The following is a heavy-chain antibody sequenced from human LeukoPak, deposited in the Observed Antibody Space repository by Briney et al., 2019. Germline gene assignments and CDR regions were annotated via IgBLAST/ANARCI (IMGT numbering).Heavy chain of an antibody. D-gene: IGHD6-19*01. CDR1: GGSISSYY. CDR3: ARLVYSSGWYWFDP. Sequence: SDTLSLTCTVSGGSISSYYWSWIRQPPGKGLEWIGYIYYSGSTNYNPSLKSRVTISVDTSKNQFSLKLSSVTAADTAVYYCARLVYSSGWYWFDPWGQGTLVTVSS. CDR2: IYYSGST. J-gene: IGHJ5*02. V-gene: IGHV4-59*08.